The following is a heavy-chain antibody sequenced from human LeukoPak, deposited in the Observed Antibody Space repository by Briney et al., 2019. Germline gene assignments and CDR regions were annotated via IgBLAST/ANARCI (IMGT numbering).Heavy chain of an antibody. CDR1: GFTFSSYG. CDR3: ARGYYYDSSGYYYDY. CDR2: IWYDGSNK. D-gene: IGHD3-22*01. J-gene: IGHJ4*02. Sequence: GRSLRLSCAASGFTFSSYGMHWVRQAPGKGLEWVAVIWYDGSNKYHADSVKGRFTISRDNSKNTLYLQMNSLRAEDTAVYYCARGYYYDSSGYYYDYWGQGTLVTVSS. V-gene: IGHV3-33*01.